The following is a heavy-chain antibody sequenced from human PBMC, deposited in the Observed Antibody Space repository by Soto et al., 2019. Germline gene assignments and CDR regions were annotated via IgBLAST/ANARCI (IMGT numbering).Heavy chain of an antibody. CDR3: ARGGGSCYSCYYYGMDV. CDR1: GGTFSSYA. J-gene: IGHJ6*02. CDR2: IIPIFGTA. V-gene: IGHV1-69*13. Sequence: GASVKVSCKASGGTFSSYAISWVRQAPGQGLEWMGGIIPIFGTANYAQKLQGRVTITADESTSTAYMELSSLRSEDTAVYYCARGGGSCYSCYYYGMDVWGQGTTVTVSS. D-gene: IGHD2-15*01.